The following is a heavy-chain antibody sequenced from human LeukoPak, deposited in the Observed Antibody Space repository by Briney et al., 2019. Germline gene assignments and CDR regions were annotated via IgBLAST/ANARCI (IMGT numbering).Heavy chain of an antibody. D-gene: IGHD3-10*01. J-gene: IGHJ6*03. CDR2: INWNGGGT. CDR3: ARVMGYYYMDV. V-gene: IGHV3-20*01. Sequence: GGSLRLSCAASGFTFDDYGMSWVRQAPGKGLEWVSGINWNGGGTGYADSVKGRFTISRDNAKNSLYLQMNSLRAEDTALYHCARVMGYYYMDVWGKGTTVTISS. CDR1: GFTFDDYG.